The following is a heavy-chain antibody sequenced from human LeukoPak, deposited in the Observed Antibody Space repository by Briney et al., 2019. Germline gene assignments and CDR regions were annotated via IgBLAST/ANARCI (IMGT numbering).Heavy chain of an antibody. D-gene: IGHD3-10*01. V-gene: IGHV3-53*04. CDR2: IYSGDTT. J-gene: IGHJ4*02. Sequence: GGSLRLSCTASGFSGDTNYMSWVRQAPGRGLEWVSVIYSGDTTYYADSVKGRFTISRHSSKNTLDLQMNSLRTEDTAVYYCARENYGSGTNYFHYWGQGTLVTVSS. CDR1: GFSGDTNY. CDR3: ARENYGSGTNYFHY.